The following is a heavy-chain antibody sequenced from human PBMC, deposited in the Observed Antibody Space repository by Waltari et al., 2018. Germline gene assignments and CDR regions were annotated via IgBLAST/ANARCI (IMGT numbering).Heavy chain of an antibody. CDR2: ISYNGAT. CDR1: GASITSTTHY. Sequence: QLQLQESGPGLVKPSETLSLTCSVSGASITSTTHYWGWMRQPPGQGLEWIATISYNGATYSSPSLRGRVTVSRDTSMNYVSLKLGSVTAADTAVYYCATYIGASVGTAAFDVWGQGTMVTVSS. D-gene: IGHD5-12*01. V-gene: IGHV4-39*02. J-gene: IGHJ3*01. CDR3: ATYIGASVGTAAFDV.